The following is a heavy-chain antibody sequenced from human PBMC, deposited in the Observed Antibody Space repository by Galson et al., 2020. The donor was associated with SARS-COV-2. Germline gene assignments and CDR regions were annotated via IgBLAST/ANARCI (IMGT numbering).Heavy chain of an antibody. V-gene: IGHV3-7*01. CDR1: GLDFSNSW. J-gene: IGHJ4*02. CDR3: GGGSGWLCDY. CDR2: LNGDDSLN. Sequence: GESLKISCTVSGLDFSNSWMSWVRRAPGKGLEWVTNLNGDDSLNTYLDSVRGRFTISRDNAENSVYLQMNNLRLEDTGVYYCGGGSGWLCDYWGQGMVVTVSS. D-gene: IGHD6-19*01.